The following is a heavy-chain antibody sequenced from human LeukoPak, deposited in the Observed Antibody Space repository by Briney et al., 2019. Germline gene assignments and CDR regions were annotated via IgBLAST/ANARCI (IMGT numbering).Heavy chain of an antibody. CDR1: GYTFTNYA. D-gene: IGHD3-22*01. V-gene: IGHV1-3*01. Sequence: ASVKVSCKASGYTFTNYAMHWVRQAPGQRLEWMGWINAGSGNTKYSQKFQGRVTITRDTSASTAYMELSSLRSEDTAVYYCARFQYYYDSSGPFDIWGQGTMVTVSS. J-gene: IGHJ3*02. CDR3: ARFQYYYDSSGPFDI. CDR2: INAGSGNT.